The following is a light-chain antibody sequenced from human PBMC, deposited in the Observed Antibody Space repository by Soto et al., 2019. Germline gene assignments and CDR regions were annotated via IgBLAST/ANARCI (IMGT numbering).Light chain of an antibody. Sequence: DIQMTQSPSTLSESVGDRVTITCRASQSVSSWLAWYQQKPGEVPKLLIYKASSLESGVPSRFSGSGSGTEFTLTISSLQPDDFVTYYCQQYSRNPLTFGGGTKVEIK. J-gene: IGKJ4*01. CDR1: QSVSSW. V-gene: IGKV1-5*03. CDR2: KAS. CDR3: QQYSRNPLT.